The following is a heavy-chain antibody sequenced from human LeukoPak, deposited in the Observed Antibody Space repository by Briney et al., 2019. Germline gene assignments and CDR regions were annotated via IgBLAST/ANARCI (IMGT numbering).Heavy chain of an antibody. CDR1: GGSISSYY. CDR2: IYYSGST. V-gene: IGHV4-59*08. CDR3: ATTYGDYFDY. Sequence: PSETLSLTCTVSGGSISSYYWSWIRQPPGKGLEWIGYIYYSGSTNYNPPLKSRVTISVDTSKNQFSLKLSSVTAADTAVYYCATTYGDYFDYWGQGTLVTVSS. J-gene: IGHJ4*02. D-gene: IGHD4-17*01.